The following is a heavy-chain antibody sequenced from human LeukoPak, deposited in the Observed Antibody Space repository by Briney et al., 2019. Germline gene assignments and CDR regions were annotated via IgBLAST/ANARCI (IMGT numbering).Heavy chain of an antibody. Sequence: GGSLRLSCAVSGFSVSTYGMSWVRQAPGKGLEWISAINLNGDTKYYADSVKGRFTISRDHSENTLYLQMNSLRTEDTAIYYCAQGYSSGWFTNWGQGSLVSVSS. CDR3: AQGYSSGWFTN. V-gene: IGHV3-23*01. J-gene: IGHJ4*02. D-gene: IGHD6-19*01. CDR2: INLNGDTK. CDR1: GFSVSTYG.